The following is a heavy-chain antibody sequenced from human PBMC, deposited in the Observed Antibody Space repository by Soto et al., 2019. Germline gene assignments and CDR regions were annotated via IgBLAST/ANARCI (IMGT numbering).Heavy chain of an antibody. CDR2: IIPIFTKP. J-gene: IGHJ6*02. Sequence: QVQLVQSGAEVKMPGSSVKVSCTASGGTFDTYALSWVRQAPGQGLEWLGGIIPIFTKPTYARKFQGRINITADESTTTVYLDLSSLTSDDTAVYYCARTGDIVVVGDFYYGMDVWGQGTTVIVSS. CDR1: GGTFDTYA. D-gene: IGHD2-2*01. CDR3: ARTGDIVVVGDFYYGMDV. V-gene: IGHV1-69*01.